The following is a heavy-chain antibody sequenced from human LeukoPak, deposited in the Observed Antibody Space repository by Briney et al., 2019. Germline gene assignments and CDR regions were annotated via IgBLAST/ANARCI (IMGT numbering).Heavy chain of an antibody. V-gene: IGHV3-15*07. D-gene: IGHD3-16*01. J-gene: IGHJ4*02. CDR3: TTEYYGGFDN. CDR1: TFTKAW. Sequence: GGSLRLSCVVSTFTKAWMNWVRQAPGKGLEGVGRVKNRGDGRTTDYAAPVKGRFTISRDDSKRTVYLQMNNLKTEDTAVYFCTTEYYGGFDNWGQGTLVTVSS. CDR2: VKNRGDGRTT.